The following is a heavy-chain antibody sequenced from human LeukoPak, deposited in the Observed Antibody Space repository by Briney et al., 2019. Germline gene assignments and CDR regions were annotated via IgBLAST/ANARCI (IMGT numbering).Heavy chain of an antibody. V-gene: IGHV4-59*01. D-gene: IGHD1-26*01. CDR3: ARDLGGIYFDY. CDR2: IHFSGST. J-gene: IGHJ4*02. CDR1: DASISGYY. Sequence: SETLSLTCTVSDASISGYYWSWIRQPPGKGLEWIGSIHFSGSTIYNPSLRSRVTISVDTSKNQLSLKLSSVTAADTAVYYCARDLGGIYFDYWGQGTLVTVSS.